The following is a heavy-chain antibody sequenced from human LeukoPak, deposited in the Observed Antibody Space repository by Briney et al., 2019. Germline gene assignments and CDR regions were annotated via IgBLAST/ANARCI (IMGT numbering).Heavy chain of an antibody. CDR2: ISYDGSNK. J-gene: IGHJ4*02. CDR1: GFTFSSYA. CDR3: ARGGGYENEPFDY. Sequence: GGSLRLSCAASGFTFSSYAMHWVRQAPGKGLEWVAVISYDGSNKYYADSVKGRFTISRDNSKNTLYLQMNSLRAEDTAVYYCARGGGYENEPFDYWGQGTLVTASS. V-gene: IGHV3-30*04. D-gene: IGHD5-12*01.